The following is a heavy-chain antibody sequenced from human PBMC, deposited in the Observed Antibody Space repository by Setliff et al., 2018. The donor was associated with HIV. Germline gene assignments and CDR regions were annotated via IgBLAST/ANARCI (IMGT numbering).Heavy chain of an antibody. CDR1: GYTFTDYG. D-gene: IGHD3-22*01. CDR2: ISAYNGNT. Sequence: ASVKVSCKASGYTFTDYGISWVRQAPGQGLEWMGWISAYNGNTKYAQKFQGRVTMTTHTSTNTAYMELSSLRSEDTAVYYCARGGVYYYDSSGWSMDYWGQGTLVTVSS. J-gene: IGHJ4*02. V-gene: IGHV1-18*01. CDR3: ARGGVYYYDSSGWSMDY.